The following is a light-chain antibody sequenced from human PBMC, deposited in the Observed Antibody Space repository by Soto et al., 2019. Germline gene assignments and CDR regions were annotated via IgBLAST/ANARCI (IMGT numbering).Light chain of an antibody. J-gene: IGKJ2*01. CDR2: WAS. V-gene: IGKV4-1*01. CDR1: QSVLYSSHNKNY. CDR3: QQYESTPPT. Sequence: DIVMTQSPDSLAVSLGERATINCKSSQSVLYSSHNKNYLAWYQQRPGQPPTLLIYWASTRESGVPDRFSGSGSGTDFTLTITSLQAEDVAVYYCQQYESTPPTFGQGTKLEIK.